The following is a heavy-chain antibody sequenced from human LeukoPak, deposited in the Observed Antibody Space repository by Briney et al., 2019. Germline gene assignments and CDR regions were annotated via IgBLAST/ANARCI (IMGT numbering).Heavy chain of an antibody. D-gene: IGHD3-10*02. CDR1: GFTFSSYE. V-gene: IGHV3-48*03. Sequence: GGPLRLSCAASGFTFSSYEMIWVRQAPGKGLEWVSYISSSGSTIYYADSVKGRFTISRDNANNSLYLQMNSLRAEDTAVYYCAELGITMIGGVWGKGTTVTISS. CDR2: ISSSGSTI. CDR3: AELGITMIGGV. J-gene: IGHJ6*04.